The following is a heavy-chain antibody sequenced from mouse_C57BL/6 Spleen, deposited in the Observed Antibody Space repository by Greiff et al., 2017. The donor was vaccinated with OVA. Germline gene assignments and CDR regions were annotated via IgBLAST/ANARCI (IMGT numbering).Heavy chain of an antibody. CDR2: IWRGGST. CDR3: AKRGSGGDYYAMDY. V-gene: IGHV2-5*01. J-gene: IGHJ4*01. CDR1: GFSLTSYG. D-gene: IGHD3-2*02. Sequence: VMLVESGPGLVQPSQSLSITCTVSGFSLTSYGVHWVRQSPGKGLEWLGVIWRGGSTDYNAAFMSRLSITKDNSKSQVFFKMNSLQADDTAIYYGAKRGSGGDYYAMDYWGQGASVTVAS.